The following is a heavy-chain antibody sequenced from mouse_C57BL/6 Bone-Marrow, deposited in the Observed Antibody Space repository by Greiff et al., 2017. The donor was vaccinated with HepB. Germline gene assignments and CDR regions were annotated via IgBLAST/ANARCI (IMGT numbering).Heavy chain of an antibody. Sequence: VQLQQSGAELARPGASVKLSCKASGYTFTSYGISWVKQRTGQGLEWIGEIYPRSGNTYYNEKFKGKATFTADTSSNTAYMQLSSLTTEDSAIYYCASIYYYGSSYDYWGQGTTLTVSS. CDR1: GYTFTSYG. V-gene: IGHV1-81*01. D-gene: IGHD1-1*01. CDR3: ASIYYYGSSYDY. CDR2: IYPRSGNT. J-gene: IGHJ2*01.